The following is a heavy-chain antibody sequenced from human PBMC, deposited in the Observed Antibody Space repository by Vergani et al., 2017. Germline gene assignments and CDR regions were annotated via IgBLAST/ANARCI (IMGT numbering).Heavy chain of an antibody. CDR3: ARVGACSSTSCYVGYYYYYMDV. CDR2: IWYDGSNK. D-gene: IGHD2-2*01. CDR1: GFTFSSYG. J-gene: IGHJ6*03. Sequence: QVQLVESGGGVVQPGRSLRLSCAASGFTFSSYGMHWVRQAPGTGLEWVAVIWYDGSNKYYADSVKGRFTISRDNSKNTLYLQMNSLRAEDTAVYYCARVGACSSTSCYVGYYYYYMDVWGKGTTVTVSS. V-gene: IGHV3-33*01.